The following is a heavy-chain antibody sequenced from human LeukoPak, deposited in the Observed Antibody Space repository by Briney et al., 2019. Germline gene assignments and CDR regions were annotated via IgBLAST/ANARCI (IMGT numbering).Heavy chain of an antibody. D-gene: IGHD3-10*01. V-gene: IGHV4-59*08. Sequence: PSETLSLTCTVSGASVTRYYWSWIRQPPGKGLEWIGYIYYSGSTNYNPSLKSRVTISVDTSKNQFSLKLSSVTAADTAVYYCARHIPMVRGVTGAFDIWGQGTMVTVSS. CDR3: ARHIPMVRGVTGAFDI. CDR1: GASVTRYY. J-gene: IGHJ3*02. CDR2: IYYSGST.